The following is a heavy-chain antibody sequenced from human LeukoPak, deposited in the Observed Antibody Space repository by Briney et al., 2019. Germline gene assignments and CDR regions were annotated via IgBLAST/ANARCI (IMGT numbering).Heavy chain of an antibody. Sequence: GGSLRLSCAASGFTFSSYAMSWVRQAPGEGLEWVSAISGSGGSTYYADSVKGRFTISRDTSKNTLYLQMNSLRAEATAVYYCAKLPTVTTSMDYWGQGTLVTVSS. CDR1: GFTFSSYA. V-gene: IGHV3-23*01. CDR3: AKLPTVTTSMDY. D-gene: IGHD4-17*01. CDR2: ISGSGGST. J-gene: IGHJ4*02.